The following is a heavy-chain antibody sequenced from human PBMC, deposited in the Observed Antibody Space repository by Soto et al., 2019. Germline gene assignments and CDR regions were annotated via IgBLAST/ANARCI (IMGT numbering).Heavy chain of an antibody. CDR2: MNPNSGET. J-gene: IGHJ5*02. D-gene: IGHD2-15*01. CDR3: ARVAVAARPRWYNWFDP. Sequence: QEQLVQSGAEVKKPGASVKVSCKTSGYTFTDYDINWVRQATGQGLEWIGWMNPNSGETGYAQKFQGRVTMTXXXXXXXXYXELSSLRSEDTAVYYCARVAVAARPRWYNWFDPWGQGTLVTVSS. V-gene: IGHV1-8*01. CDR1: GYTFTDYD.